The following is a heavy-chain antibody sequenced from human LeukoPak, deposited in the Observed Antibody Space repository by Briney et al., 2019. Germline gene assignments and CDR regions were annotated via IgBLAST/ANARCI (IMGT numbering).Heavy chain of an antibody. J-gene: IGHJ6*03. CDR1: DFSFITYA. D-gene: IGHD2-15*01. CDR2: ISSTGGTA. CDR3: AKNGDRGAYCSGGSCYPYYYYNMDV. V-gene: IGHV3-23*01. Sequence: GGSLRLSCAASDFSFITYAMSWVRQAPGKGLEWVSAISSTGGTAYYADSVKGRFTISRDNSKNTLYLQMNSLRAEDTAIYYCAKNGDRGAYCSGGSCYPYYYYNMDVWGKGTTVTISS.